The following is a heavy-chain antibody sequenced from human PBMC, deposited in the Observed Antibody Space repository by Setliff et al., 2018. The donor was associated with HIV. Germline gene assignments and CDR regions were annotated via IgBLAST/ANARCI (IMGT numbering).Heavy chain of an antibody. J-gene: IGHJ5*02. CDR1: GFTFSGAD. D-gene: IGHD6-19*01. V-gene: IGHV3-73*01. CDR2: IRSKADKYAT. Sequence: GESLKISCAASGFTFSGADIHWVRQASGKGLEWVGHIRSKADKYATEYGASAQGRFIISRDDSRKTAYLQMSSLRAEDTAMYYCLLPCTSGWHNWADPWGQGTLVTVSS. CDR3: LLPCTSGWHNWADP.